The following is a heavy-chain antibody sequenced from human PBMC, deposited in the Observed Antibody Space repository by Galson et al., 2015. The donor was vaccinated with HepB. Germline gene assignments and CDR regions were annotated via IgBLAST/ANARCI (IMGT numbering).Heavy chain of an antibody. V-gene: IGHV1-69*04. CDR2: IIPILGIA. CDR3: ARGGVVVVPAAMDAEYFQH. D-gene: IGHD2-2*01. J-gene: IGHJ1*01. CDR1: GGTFSSYA. Sequence: SVKVSCKASGGTFSSYAISWVRQAPGQGLEWMGRIIPILGIANYAQKFQGRVTITADKSTSTAYMELSSLRSEDTAVYYCARGGVVVVPAAMDAEYFQHWGQGTLVTVSS.